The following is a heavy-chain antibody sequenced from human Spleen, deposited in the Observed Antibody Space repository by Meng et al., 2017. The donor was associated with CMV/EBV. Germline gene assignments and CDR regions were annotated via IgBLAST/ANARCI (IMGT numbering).Heavy chain of an antibody. CDR2: VSAETGDT. D-gene: IGHD4-17*01. CDR1: GYNFDLYG. CDR3: ARAGAAVTTNFDF. Sequence: CQASGYNFDLYGVPWVRPAPGPGLGWVGWVSAETGDTNYGPRFQGRVTVTADTFTKAAYMEMRSLRSDDSAIYYCARAGAAVTTNFDFWGQGTLVTVSS. V-gene: IGHV1-18*01. J-gene: IGHJ4*02.